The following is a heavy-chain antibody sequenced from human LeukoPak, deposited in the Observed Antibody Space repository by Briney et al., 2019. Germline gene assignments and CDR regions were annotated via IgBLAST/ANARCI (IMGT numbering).Heavy chain of an antibody. CDR2: ISSSSYI. CDR1: GFTFSSYN. CDR3: ARGRDGSQSPIDD. V-gene: IGHV3-21*01. D-gene: IGHD5-24*01. J-gene: IGHJ4*02. Sequence: GGSLRLSCAASGFTFSSYNMNWVRQAPGKGLEWVSSISSSSYIYYADSVKGRFTISRDNAKNSLYLQMNSLRAEDTAVYYCARGRDGSQSPIDDWGQGTLVTVSS.